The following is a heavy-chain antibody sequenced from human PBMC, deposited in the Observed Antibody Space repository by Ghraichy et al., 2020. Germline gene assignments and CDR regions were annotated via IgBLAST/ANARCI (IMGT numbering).Heavy chain of an antibody. D-gene: IGHD3-22*01. J-gene: IGHJ4*02. Sequence: GGSLRLSCAASGFTFSSYAMSWVRQAPGKGLEWVSAISGSGGSTYYADSVKGRFTISRDNSKNTLYLQMNSLRAEDTAVYYCAKDFLIGLLLPASFDYWGQGTLVTVSS. CDR3: AKDFLIGLLLPASFDY. V-gene: IGHV3-23*01. CDR2: ISGSGGST. CDR1: GFTFSSYA.